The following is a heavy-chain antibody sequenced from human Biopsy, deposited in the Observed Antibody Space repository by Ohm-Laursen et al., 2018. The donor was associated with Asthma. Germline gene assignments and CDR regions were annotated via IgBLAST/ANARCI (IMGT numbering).Heavy chain of an antibody. V-gene: IGHV3-53*01. D-gene: IGHD6-19*01. CDR1: GFTVSRDH. J-gene: IGHJ4*02. Sequence: SLRLSCAAPGFTVSRDHMFWVRQAPGKGLEWVSVIYSGGTSDTADSVMGRFTISRDFYKNTLYLQMDSLRAEDTAVYYCARGDSSGWSHYYFDYWGQGTLVAVSS. CDR3: ARGDSSGWSHYYFDY. CDR2: IYSGGTS.